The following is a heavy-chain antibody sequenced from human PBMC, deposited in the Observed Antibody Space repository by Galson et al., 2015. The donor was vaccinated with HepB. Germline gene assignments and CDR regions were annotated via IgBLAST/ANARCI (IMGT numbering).Heavy chain of an antibody. D-gene: IGHD3/OR15-3a*01. CDR1: GFTFSSYG. V-gene: IGHV3-33*01. CDR2: IWYDGSNK. Sequence: SLRLSCAASGFTFSSYGMHWVRQAPGKGLEWVAVIWYDGSNKYYADSVKGRFTISRDNSKNTLYPQMNSLRAEDTAVYYCARGTYYGMDVWGQGTTVTVSS. J-gene: IGHJ6*02. CDR3: ARGTYYGMDV.